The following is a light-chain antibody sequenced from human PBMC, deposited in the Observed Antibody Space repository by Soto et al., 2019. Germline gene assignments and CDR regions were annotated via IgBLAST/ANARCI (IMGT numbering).Light chain of an antibody. CDR2: DAS. CDR3: QQRSNWPPKYT. V-gene: IGKV3-11*01. J-gene: IGKJ2*01. CDR1: QSVSSY. Sequence: EIVLTQSPATLSLSPGERATLSCRASQSVSSYLAWYQQKPGQAPRLLIYDASNRATGIPARFSGSGSGTDFSLTISRLEPEDFAVYYCQQRSNWPPKYTFGQGTKLEMK.